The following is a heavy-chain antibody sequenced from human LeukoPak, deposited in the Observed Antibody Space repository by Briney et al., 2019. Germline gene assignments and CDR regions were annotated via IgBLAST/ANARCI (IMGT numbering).Heavy chain of an antibody. V-gene: IGHV4-4*07. CDR2: TYSSGST. J-gene: IGHJ4*02. Sequence: SETLSLTCTVSGVSISSYYWSWIRQPAGKGLEWIGRTYSSGSTTYNPSLESRVTMSVDTSKNQFSLRLTSVTAADTAVYYCASASGGNLNFDYWGQGILVTVSS. D-gene: IGHD2-15*01. CDR1: GVSISSYY. CDR3: ASASGGNLNFDY.